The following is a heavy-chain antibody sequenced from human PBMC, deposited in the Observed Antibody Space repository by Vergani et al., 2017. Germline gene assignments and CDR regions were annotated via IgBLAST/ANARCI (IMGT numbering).Heavy chain of an antibody. CDR2: IKSKTDGGTT. CDR1: GFTFSNAW. CDR3: ARDAYYDSSGYYSYYFDY. V-gene: IGHV3-15*01. Sequence: EVQLVESGGGLVKPGGSLRLSCAASGFTFSNAWMSWVRQAPGKGLEWVGRIKSKTDGGTTDYAAPVKGRFTISRDNAKNSLYLQMNSLRAEDTAVYYCARDAYYDSSGYYSYYFDYWGQGTLVTVSS. D-gene: IGHD3-22*01. J-gene: IGHJ4*02.